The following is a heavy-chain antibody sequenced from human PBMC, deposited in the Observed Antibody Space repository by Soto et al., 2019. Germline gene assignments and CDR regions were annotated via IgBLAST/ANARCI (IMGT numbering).Heavy chain of an antibody. CDR1: GGSISSGGYS. Sequence: SETLSLTCAVSGGSISSGGYSWSWIRQPPGKGLEWIGYIYHSGSTYYNPSLKSRVTISVDRSKNQFSLKLSSVTAADTAVYYCARVNERWELLDGRSWFDPWGQGTLVTVSS. V-gene: IGHV4-30-2*01. CDR2: IYHSGST. J-gene: IGHJ5*02. D-gene: IGHD1-26*01. CDR3: ARVNERWELLDGRSWFDP.